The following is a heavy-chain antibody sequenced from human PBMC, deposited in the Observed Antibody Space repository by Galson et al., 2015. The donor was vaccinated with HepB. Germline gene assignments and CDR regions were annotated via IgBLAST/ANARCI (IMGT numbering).Heavy chain of an antibody. D-gene: IGHD6-19*01. Sequence: SLRLSCAASGFTFSNAWMSWVRQAPGKGLEWVGRIKSKTDGGTTDYAAPVKGRFTISRDDSKNTLYLQMNSLKTEDTAVYYCTTDGLAYSSGWYRLFDYWGQGTLVTVSS. CDR1: GFTFSNAW. V-gene: IGHV3-15*01. J-gene: IGHJ4*02. CDR3: TTDGLAYSSGWYRLFDY. CDR2: IKSKTDGGTT.